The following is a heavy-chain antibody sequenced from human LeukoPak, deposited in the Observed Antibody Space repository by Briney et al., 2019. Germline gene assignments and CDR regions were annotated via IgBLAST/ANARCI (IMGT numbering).Heavy chain of an antibody. D-gene: IGHD3-22*01. CDR3: ARTSYYDSSDAFDI. CDR2: IYYSGST. Sequence: SETLSLTCTVSGGSISSGDYYWSWIRQPPGKGLEWIGYIYYSGSTYYNPSLKSRVTISVDTSKNQFSLKLSSVTAADTAVYYCARTSYYDSSDAFDIWGQGTMVTVSS. J-gene: IGHJ3*02. CDR1: GGSISSGDYY. V-gene: IGHV4-30-4*01.